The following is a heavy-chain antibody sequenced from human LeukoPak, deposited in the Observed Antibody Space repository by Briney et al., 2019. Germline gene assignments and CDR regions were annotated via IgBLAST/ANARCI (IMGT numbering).Heavy chain of an antibody. J-gene: IGHJ4*02. CDR1: GYTLTSYG. V-gene: IGHV1-18*01. Sequence: AAVKVSCKASGYTLTSYGIRWVRQAPGQGLEWMGWISAYNGNTNYAQKLQGRVTMTTDTSTSTAYMELRSLRSDDTAVYYCARGDYYDSSGYFDYWGQETLVTVSS. CDR2: ISAYNGNT. CDR3: ARGDYYDSSGYFDY. D-gene: IGHD3-22*01.